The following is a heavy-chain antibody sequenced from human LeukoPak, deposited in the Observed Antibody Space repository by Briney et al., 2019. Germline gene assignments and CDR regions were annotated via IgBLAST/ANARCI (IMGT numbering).Heavy chain of an antibody. J-gene: IGHJ4*02. CDR1: GGTFSSYA. V-gene: IGHV1-69*05. D-gene: IGHD6-13*01. Sequence: ASVKVSCKASGGTFSSYAISWVRQAPGQGLEWMGGFIPIFGTANYAQKFQGRVTITTDGSTSTAYMELSSLRSEDTAVYYCARDRGPSAAAGTGYFDYWGQGTLVTVSS. CDR2: FIPIFGTA. CDR3: ARDRGPSAAAGTGYFDY.